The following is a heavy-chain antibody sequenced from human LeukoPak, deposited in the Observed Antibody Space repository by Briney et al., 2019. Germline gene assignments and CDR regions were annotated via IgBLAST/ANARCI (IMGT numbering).Heavy chain of an antibody. V-gene: IGHV3-30*02. CDR1: GFTFSSYG. CDR2: IRYDGSNK. D-gene: IGHD2-15*01. J-gene: IGHJ4*02. CDR3: AKEHCSGGSCYSGDFDY. Sequence: GGSLRLSCAASGFTFSSYGMHWVRQAPGKGLEWVAFIRYDGSNKYYADSVKGRFTISRDNSKNTLCLQMNSLRAEDTAVYYCAKEHCSGGSCYSGDFDYWGQGTLVTVSS.